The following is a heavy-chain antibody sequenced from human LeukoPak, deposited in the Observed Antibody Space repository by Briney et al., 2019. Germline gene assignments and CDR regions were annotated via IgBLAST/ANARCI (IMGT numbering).Heavy chain of an antibody. V-gene: IGHV1-69*05. CDR2: IIPIFGTA. CDR3: ARATMVRGVIVLSAFDI. D-gene: IGHD3-10*01. Sequence: ASVKVSCKASGGTFSSYAISWVRQAPGQGLEWMGRIIPIFGTANYAQKFQGRVTITTDESTSTAYMELSSLRSEDTAVYHCARATMVRGVIVLSAFDIWGQGTMVTVSS. CDR1: GGTFSSYA. J-gene: IGHJ3*02.